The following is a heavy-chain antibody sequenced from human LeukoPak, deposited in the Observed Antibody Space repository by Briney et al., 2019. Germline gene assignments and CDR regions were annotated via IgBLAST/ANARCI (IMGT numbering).Heavy chain of an antibody. J-gene: IGHJ4*02. CDR2: IFYSGSA. D-gene: IGHD3-3*01. Sequence: SETLSLTCTVSGGSIRSSSYYWGWIRQPPGKGLEWIGSIFYSGSAYYNPSLKSRVTISVDTSKNQFSLKLSSVTAADTAVYYCARVIRAYDFWSGIGGDYWGQGTLVTVSS. CDR3: ARVIRAYDFWSGIGGDY. CDR1: GGSIRSSSYY. V-gene: IGHV4-39*01.